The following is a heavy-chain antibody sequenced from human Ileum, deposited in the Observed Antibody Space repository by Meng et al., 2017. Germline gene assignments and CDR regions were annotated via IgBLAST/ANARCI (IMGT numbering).Heavy chain of an antibody. D-gene: IGHD1-26*01. CDR3: ARSESYSYFAY. CDR2: ISTYNSYT. V-gene: IGHV1-18*01. Sequence: ASVKVSCKASGYTFTNYRINWVRQAPGQGLEWLGSISTYNSYTNYAQDLRGRVTMTTDTSTRTAYMELRGLVSDDTALYYCARSESYSYFAYWGQGNLVNGAS. J-gene: IGHJ4*02. CDR1: GYTFTNYR.